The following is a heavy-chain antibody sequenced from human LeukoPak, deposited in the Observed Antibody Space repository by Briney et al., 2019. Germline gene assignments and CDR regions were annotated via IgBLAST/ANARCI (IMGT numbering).Heavy chain of an antibody. CDR3: ARGRAMFDY. Sequence: SETLSLTCTISGGSISSGGYYWSWIRQPPGKGLEWIGYIYHSGSTYYNPSLKSRVTISVDRSKNQFSLKLSSVTAADTAVYYCARGRAMFDYWGQGTLVTVSS. J-gene: IGHJ4*02. V-gene: IGHV4-30-2*01. CDR2: IYHSGST. CDR1: GGSISSGGYY.